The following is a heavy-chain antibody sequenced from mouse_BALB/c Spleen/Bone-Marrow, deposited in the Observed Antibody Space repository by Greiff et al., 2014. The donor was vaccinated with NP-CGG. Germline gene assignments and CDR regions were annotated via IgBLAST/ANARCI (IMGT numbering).Heavy chain of an antibody. J-gene: IGHJ1*01. Sequence: DVMLVASGGGLVQPGGSLRLSCATSGFTFTDYYMSWVRQPPGKALEWLGFIRNKANGYTTEYSASVKGRFTISRDNSQSILYLQMNTLRAEDSATYYCARDKNYGSYWYFDVWGAGTTVTVSS. V-gene: IGHV7-3*02. CDR2: IRNKANGYTT. CDR1: GFTFTDYY. D-gene: IGHD2-1*01. CDR3: ARDKNYGSYWYFDV.